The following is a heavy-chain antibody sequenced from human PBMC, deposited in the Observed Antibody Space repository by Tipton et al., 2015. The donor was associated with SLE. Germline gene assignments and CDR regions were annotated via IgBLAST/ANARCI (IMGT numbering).Heavy chain of an antibody. CDR1: GGSISSGSYY. J-gene: IGHJ4*02. D-gene: IGHD2-21*01. CDR3: ARVGIGGYYFDY. Sequence: TLSLTCTVSGGSISSGSYYWSWIRQPAGKGLEWIGHIYYSGSTDYNPSLESRVTISVDTSQNQFSLKLYSVTAADTAVYYCARVGIGGYYFDYWGQGTLVTVSS. CDR2: IYYSGST. V-gene: IGHV4-61*10.